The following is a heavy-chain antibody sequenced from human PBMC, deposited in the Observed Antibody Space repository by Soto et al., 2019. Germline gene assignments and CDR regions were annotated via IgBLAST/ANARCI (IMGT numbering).Heavy chain of an antibody. D-gene: IGHD6-19*01. CDR3: VKASSGWTTHSIDY. Sequence: GGSLRLSWAASGFTLRTCAMSWFRQAPGKGLEWVSAISGSGLSTYYADSVQGRFTISRDNSKNTLYLQMKSLRAEDTAIYYCVKASSGWTTHSIDYWGQGTLLTVSS. J-gene: IGHJ4*02. CDR2: ISGSGLST. V-gene: IGHV3-23*01. CDR1: GFTLRTCA.